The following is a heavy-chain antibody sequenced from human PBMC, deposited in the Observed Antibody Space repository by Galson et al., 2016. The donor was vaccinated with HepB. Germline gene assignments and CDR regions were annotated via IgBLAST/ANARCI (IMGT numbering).Heavy chain of an antibody. Sequence: TCTVTGGSTSVGGYYWSWSRQHPGKGLESIGHISYGGTTYYNPSLKSRITMSVDTTKNQFSLKLSSVTAADTAVYYCARRSRAGWFDPWGQGTLVTVPS. CDR3: ARRSRAGWFDP. CDR1: GGSTSVGGYY. V-gene: IGHV4-31*03. J-gene: IGHJ5*02. CDR2: ISYGGTT.